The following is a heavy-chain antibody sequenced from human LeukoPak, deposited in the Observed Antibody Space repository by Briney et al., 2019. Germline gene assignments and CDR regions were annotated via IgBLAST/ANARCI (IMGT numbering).Heavy chain of an antibody. J-gene: IGHJ4*02. Sequence: GESLRLSCAASGFTFSSYTMNWVRQAPGKGPEWVSSTCSTRTHICYADSVKGRFTISRDNAKNSVYLQMDSLRAEDTAVYYCARGFGGYCSSTSCLVTIDYWGQGIPVTVSS. CDR2: TCSTRTHI. CDR1: GFTFSSYT. D-gene: IGHD2-2*01. CDR3: ARGFGGYCSSTSCLVTIDY. V-gene: IGHV3-21*01.